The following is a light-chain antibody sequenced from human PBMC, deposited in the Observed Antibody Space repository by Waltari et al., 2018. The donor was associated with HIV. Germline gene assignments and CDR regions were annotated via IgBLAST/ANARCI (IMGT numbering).Light chain of an antibody. CDR1: WSNIGTNV. J-gene: IGLJ2*01. CDR2: YNN. CDR3: AAWDDNLNGL. V-gene: IGLV1-44*01. Sequence: QSVLTQPPSASGTPGQRVTISCSGWWSNIGTNVVNWYQTVPGPAPTLLISYNNQRPSGVPDRFSGSKSGTSASLAISGLQSEDEADYYCAAWDDNLNGLFGGGTKLTVL.